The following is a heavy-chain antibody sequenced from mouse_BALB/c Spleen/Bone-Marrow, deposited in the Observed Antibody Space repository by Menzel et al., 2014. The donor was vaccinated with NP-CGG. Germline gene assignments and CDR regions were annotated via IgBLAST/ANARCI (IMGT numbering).Heavy chain of an antibody. D-gene: IGHD1-1*01. J-gene: IGHJ3*01. V-gene: IGHV5-6-3*01. CDR1: GFTFSSYG. CDR2: INSNGGST. CDR3: ARGPLYYYA. Sequence: EVHLVESGGGLVQPGGSLKLSCAASGFTFSSYGMSWVRQTPDKRLELVATINSNGGSTYYPDSVKGRFTISRDNAKNTLYLQMSSLKSEDTAMYYCARGPLYYYAWGQGTLVTVSA.